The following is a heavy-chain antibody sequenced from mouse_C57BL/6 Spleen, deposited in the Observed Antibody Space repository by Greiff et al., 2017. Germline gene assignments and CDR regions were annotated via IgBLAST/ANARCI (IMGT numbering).Heavy chain of an antibody. CDR2: FYPGSGSI. D-gene: IGHD1-1*01. V-gene: IGHV1-62-2*01. Sequence: QVQLQQSGAELVKPGASVKLSCKASGYTFTEYTIHWVKQRSGQGLEWIGWFYPGSGSIKYNEKFKDKATLTADKSSSTVYMKLSRLTSEDSAVYFCARPPHYYGSSLNYAMDYWGQGTSVTVSS. J-gene: IGHJ4*01. CDR3: ARPPHYYGSSLNYAMDY. CDR1: GYTFTEYT.